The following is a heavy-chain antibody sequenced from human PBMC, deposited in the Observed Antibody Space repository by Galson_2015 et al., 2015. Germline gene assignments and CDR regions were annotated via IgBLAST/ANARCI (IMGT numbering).Heavy chain of an antibody. Sequence: QSGAEVTKPGESLNISCKGSGYSFTPYWIGWVRQMPGKGLEWMGIIYPGDSDTRYSPSFQGQVTISADKSISTAYLQWRSLKASDPAIYYCARQGTYSSGLFGVDYWGQGTLVTVSS. V-gene: IGHV5-51*01. CDR3: ARQGTYSSGLFGVDY. D-gene: IGHD6-19*01. CDR2: IYPGDSDT. CDR1: GYSFTPYW. J-gene: IGHJ4*02.